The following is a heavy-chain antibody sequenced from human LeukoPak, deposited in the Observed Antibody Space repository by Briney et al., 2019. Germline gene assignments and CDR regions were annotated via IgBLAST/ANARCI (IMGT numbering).Heavy chain of an antibody. J-gene: IGHJ4*02. D-gene: IGHD2-15*01. CDR1: EFTFSSYN. Sequence: GGSLRLSCAASEFTFSSYNMNWVRQAPGKGLEWVSSISSSSTYIYYADSVKGRFTISRDNAKNSLYLQMNSLRAEDTAVYYCARDPSQGSSVEIDYWGQGTLVTVSS. V-gene: IGHV3-21*04. CDR2: ISSSSTYI. CDR3: ARDPSQGSSVEIDY.